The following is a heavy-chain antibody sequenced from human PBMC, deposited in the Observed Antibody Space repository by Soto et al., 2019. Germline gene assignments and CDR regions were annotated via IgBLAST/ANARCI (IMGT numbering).Heavy chain of an antibody. CDR1: GFTFSSYS. J-gene: IGHJ6*02. Sequence: GGSLRLSCAASGFTFSSYSMNWVRQAPGKGLEWVSYISSSSSTMYYADSVKGRFTISRDNAKNSLYLQMNSLRDEDTAVYYCATVGTYDFWSGYWGREDYYGMDVWGQGTTVTVSS. CDR3: ATVGTYDFWSGYWGREDYYGMDV. D-gene: IGHD3-3*01. V-gene: IGHV3-48*02. CDR2: ISSSSSTM.